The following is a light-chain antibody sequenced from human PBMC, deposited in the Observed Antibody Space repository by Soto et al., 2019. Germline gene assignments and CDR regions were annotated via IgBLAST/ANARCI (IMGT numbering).Light chain of an antibody. CDR3: QQYHKWPWT. CDR1: QSVSSN. CDR2: XXY. V-gene: IGKV3D-15*01. Sequence: EIIMTQSPATLSVSPGERATLSCRASQSVSSNLAWYKQITGXXXTXXXXXXYARATGIPARLGGSGSGTEFTLTVSSLQSEDSALYFCQQYHKWPWTFGQGTKVDIK. J-gene: IGKJ1*01.